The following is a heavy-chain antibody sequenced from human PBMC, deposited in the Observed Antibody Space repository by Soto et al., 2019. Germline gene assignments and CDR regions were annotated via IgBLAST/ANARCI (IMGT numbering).Heavy chain of an antibody. D-gene: IGHD2-21*02. Sequence: QLQLQESGPGLVKPSETLSLTCTVSGGSISSSSYYWGWIRQPPGKGLEWIGSIYYSGSTYYNPSLKSRVTISVHTSKHQFSLRLSSGTAADTAVYYCARQPPCCGGDCYWYFDLWGRGTLVTVSS. V-gene: IGHV4-39*01. CDR3: ARQPPCCGGDCYWYFDL. CDR2: IYYSGST. CDR1: GGSISSSSYY. J-gene: IGHJ2*01.